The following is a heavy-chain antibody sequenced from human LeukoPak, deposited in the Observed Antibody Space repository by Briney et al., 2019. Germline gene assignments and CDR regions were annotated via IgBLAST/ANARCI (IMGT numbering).Heavy chain of an antibody. V-gene: IGHV4-34*01. CDR2: INHSGST. Sequence: PSETLSLTCAVYGGSFSGSYWSWIRQPPGKGLEWIGEINHSGSTNYNPSLKSRVTISVDTSKNQFSLKLSSVTAADTAVYYCARGPVTYYDILTGYEREPTFDYWGQGTLVTVSS. CDR1: GGSFSGSY. D-gene: IGHD3-9*01. CDR3: ARGPVTYYDILTGYEREPTFDY. J-gene: IGHJ4*02.